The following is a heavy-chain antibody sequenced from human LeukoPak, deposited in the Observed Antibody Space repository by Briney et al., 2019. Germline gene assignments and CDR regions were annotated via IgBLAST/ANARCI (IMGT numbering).Heavy chain of an antibody. D-gene: IGHD3-22*01. J-gene: IGHJ5*02. Sequence: GSSVKVSCKASGGTFSSYAISWVRQAPGQGLEWMGRIIPIFGTANYAQKFQGSVTITTDESTSTAYMELSSLRSEDTAVYYCASSTVYYCDSSGYYWFDPWGQGTLVTVSS. CDR3: ASSTVYYCDSSGYYWFDP. CDR1: GGTFSSYA. V-gene: IGHV1-69*05. CDR2: IIPIFGTA.